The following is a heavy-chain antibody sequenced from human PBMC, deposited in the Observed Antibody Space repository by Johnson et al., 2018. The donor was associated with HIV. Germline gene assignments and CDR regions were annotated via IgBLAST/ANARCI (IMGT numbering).Heavy chain of an antibody. V-gene: IGHV3-30-3*01. CDR1: GFTFSSYA. Sequence: QVQLVESGGGVVQPGRSLRLSCAASGFTFSSYAMHWVRQAPGKGLEWVAVISYDGSNKYYADSVKGRFTISRDNSKNTLYLQMNSLRAEDTAVYYCARDYYDTAFDIWGRGTMVTVSS. CDR3: ARDYYDTAFDI. CDR2: ISYDGSNK. J-gene: IGHJ3*02. D-gene: IGHD3-22*01.